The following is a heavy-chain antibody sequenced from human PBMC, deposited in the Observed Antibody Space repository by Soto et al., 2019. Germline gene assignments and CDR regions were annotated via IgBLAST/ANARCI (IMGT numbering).Heavy chain of an antibody. CDR1: GFTFDDYA. V-gene: IGHV3-9*01. D-gene: IGHD4-17*01. Sequence: GGSLRLSCAASGFTFDDYAMHWVRQAPGKGLEWVSGISWNSGSIGYADSVKGRFTISRDNAKNSLYLQMNSLRAEDTALYYCAKSGLSMTTYYYYYMDVWGKGTTVTVSS. CDR2: ISWNSGSI. CDR3: AKSGLSMTTYYYYYMDV. J-gene: IGHJ6*03.